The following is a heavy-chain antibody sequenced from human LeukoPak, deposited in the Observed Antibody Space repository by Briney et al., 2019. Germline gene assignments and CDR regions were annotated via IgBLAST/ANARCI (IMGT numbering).Heavy chain of an antibody. CDR2: IYTSGST. CDR3: ERQRTGTIYYFDY. J-gene: IGHJ4*02. D-gene: IGHD1-1*01. Sequence: SQTLSLTCTVSGGSISSGSYYWSWISQPAGKGLEWIGRIYTSGSTNYNPSLKSRVTISVDTSKNQFSLKLSSVTAADTAVYYCERQRTGTIYYFDYWGQGTLVTVSS. V-gene: IGHV4-61*02. CDR1: GGSISSGSYY.